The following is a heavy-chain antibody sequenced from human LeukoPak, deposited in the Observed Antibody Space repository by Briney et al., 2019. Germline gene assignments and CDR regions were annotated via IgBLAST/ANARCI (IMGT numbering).Heavy chain of an antibody. V-gene: IGHV4-39*01. Sequence: PSETLSLTCTVSGGSIRSHYCHWIRQPPGKGLEWIGSIYYSGSTYYNPSLKSRLTISVDTSKNQFSLKLSSVTAADTAVYYCAEGTMIVGYFDYWGKGTLVTVSS. D-gene: IGHD3-22*01. CDR1: GGSIRSHY. CDR3: AEGTMIVGYFDY. J-gene: IGHJ4*02. CDR2: IYYSGST.